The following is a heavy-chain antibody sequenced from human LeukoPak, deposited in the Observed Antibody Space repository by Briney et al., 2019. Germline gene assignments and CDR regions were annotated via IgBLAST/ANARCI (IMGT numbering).Heavy chain of an antibody. CDR3: TRHDYYYGMDV. Sequence: PGGSLRLSCAASGFTFSGSAMHWVRRASGKGLEWVGRIRSKANSYATAYAASVKGRFTISRDDSKNTAYLQMNSLKTEDTAVYYCTRHDYYYGMDVWGQGTTGTVSS. V-gene: IGHV3-73*01. CDR1: GFTFSGSA. J-gene: IGHJ6*02. CDR2: IRSKANSYAT.